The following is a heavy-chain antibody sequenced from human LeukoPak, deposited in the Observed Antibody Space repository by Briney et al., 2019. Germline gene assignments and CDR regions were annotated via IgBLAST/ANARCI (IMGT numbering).Heavy chain of an antibody. CDR1: GFTFSSYW. Sequence: GGSLRLSCAAYGFTFSSYWMSWVRQAPGKGLEWVANIKQDGSEKYYVDSVKGRFTISRDNAKNSLHLQMNSLRAEDTAVYYCARVSRDFYSNYYYYYGMDVWGQGTTVTVSS. CDR3: ARVSRDFYSNYYYYYGMDV. V-gene: IGHV3-7*01. D-gene: IGHD4-11*01. CDR2: IKQDGSEK. J-gene: IGHJ6*02.